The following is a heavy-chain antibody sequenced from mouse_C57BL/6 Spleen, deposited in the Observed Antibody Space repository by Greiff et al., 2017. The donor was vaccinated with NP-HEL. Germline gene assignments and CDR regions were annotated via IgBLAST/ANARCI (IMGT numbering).Heavy chain of an antibody. CDR2: IYPGDGDT. V-gene: IGHV1-80*01. J-gene: IGHJ2*01. CDR1: GYAFSSYW. D-gene: IGHD3-2*02. CDR3: ARVRSGYNFDY. Sequence: QVQLQQSGAELVKPGASVKISCKASGYAFSSYWMNWVKQRPGKGLEWIGQIYPGDGDTNYNGKFKGKATLTADKSSSTAYMQLSSLTSEDAAVYFCARVRSGYNFDYWGQGTTLTVSS.